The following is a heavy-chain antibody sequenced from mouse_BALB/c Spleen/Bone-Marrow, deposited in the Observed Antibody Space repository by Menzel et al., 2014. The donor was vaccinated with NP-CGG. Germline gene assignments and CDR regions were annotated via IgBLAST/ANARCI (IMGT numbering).Heavy chain of an antibody. Sequence: QVQLKESGADLVRPGSSVKISCKASGYAFSNYWMNWVKQRPGQGLEWIGQIYPGDGDTNYNGKFKGKATLTADKSSSTAYMQLSSLTSGDSAVYFCARCDGYSYYFDYWGQGTTLTVSS. D-gene: IGHD2-3*01. CDR1: GYAFSNYW. CDR3: ARCDGYSYYFDY. CDR2: IYPGDGDT. V-gene: IGHV1-80*01. J-gene: IGHJ2*01.